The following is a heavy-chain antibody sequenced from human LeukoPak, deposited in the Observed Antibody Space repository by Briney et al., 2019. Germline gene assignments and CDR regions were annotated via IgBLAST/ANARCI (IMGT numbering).Heavy chain of an antibody. V-gene: IGHV4-59*01. CDR2: IYYSGST. CDR1: GCSFSSYY. Sequence: PAGTLCLTCTASGCSFSSYYWSWIRQPPGKGLEWIGYIYYSGSTNYNPSLKSRVTISVDTSKNQFSLKLSSVTAADTAVYYCARATLLWFGESPYYLDYWGQGTLVTVSS. J-gene: IGHJ4*02. CDR3: ARATLLWFGESPYYLDY. D-gene: IGHD3-10*01.